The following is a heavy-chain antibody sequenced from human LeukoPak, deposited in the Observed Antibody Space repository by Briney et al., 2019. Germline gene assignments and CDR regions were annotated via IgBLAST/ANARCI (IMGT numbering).Heavy chain of an antibody. CDR3: AREKVVIAATHYYGTDV. J-gene: IGHJ6*02. CDR2: TYYRSKWYN. CDR1: GDRVSTNTAA. V-gene: IGHV6-1*01. D-gene: IGHD2-15*01. Sequence: SQTLSLTCAISGDRVSTNTAAWSWIRQSPSRGLEWLGRTYYRSKWYNYYAGSVKSRIIFNPDTSKNQFSLQLNSVTPEDTAVYYCAREKVVIAATHYYGTDVWGQGTTVTVSS.